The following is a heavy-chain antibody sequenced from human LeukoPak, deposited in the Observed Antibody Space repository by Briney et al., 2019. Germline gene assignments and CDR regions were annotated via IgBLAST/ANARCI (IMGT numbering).Heavy chain of an antibody. Sequence: PGGSLRLSCAASGFTFDDYAMHWVRQAPGKGLEWVSGISWNSGSIGYADSVKGRFTISRDNAKNSLYLQMNSLRAEDTALYYCAKDIHILAYGQFDYWGQGTLVTVSS. D-gene: IGHD2-21*01. CDR3: AKDIHILAYGQFDY. J-gene: IGHJ4*02. V-gene: IGHV3-9*01. CDR2: ISWNSGSI. CDR1: GFTFDDYA.